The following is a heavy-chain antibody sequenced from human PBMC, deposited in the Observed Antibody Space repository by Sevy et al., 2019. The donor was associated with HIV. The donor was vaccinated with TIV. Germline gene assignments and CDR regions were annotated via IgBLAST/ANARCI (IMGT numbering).Heavy chain of an antibody. V-gene: IGHV3-49*03. Sequence: GGSLRLSCTASGFTFGDYAMSWFRQAPGKGLEWVGFIRSKAYGGTTEYAASVKGRFTISRDDSKSIAYLQMNSLKTEDTVVYYCTAYSSSWYYYGMDVWGQGTTVTVSS. CDR2: IRSKAYGGTT. CDR1: GFTFGDYA. J-gene: IGHJ6*02. CDR3: TAYSSSWYYYGMDV. D-gene: IGHD6-13*01.